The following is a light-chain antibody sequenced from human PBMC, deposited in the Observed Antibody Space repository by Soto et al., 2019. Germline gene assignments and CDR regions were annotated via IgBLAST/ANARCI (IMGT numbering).Light chain of an antibody. J-gene: IGLJ1*01. V-gene: IGLV2-14*03. CDR3: SSYTISLTYV. Sequence: QSVLTQPASVSGSPGQSITISCTGTSSDVGGYNYVSWYQHHPGKAPKLMIYDVSDRPSEVSDRFSGSKSGNTASLTISGLQAEDEADYFCSSYTISLTYVFGTGTKVTVL. CDR1: SSDVGGYNY. CDR2: DVS.